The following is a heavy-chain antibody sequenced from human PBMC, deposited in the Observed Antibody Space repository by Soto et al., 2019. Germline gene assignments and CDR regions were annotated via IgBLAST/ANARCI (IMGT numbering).Heavy chain of an antibody. Sequence: EVQLLESGGGLVQPGGSLRLSCAASGFTFSSYAMSWVRQAPGKGLEWVSAISGSGGSTYYADSVKGRFTISRDKSKNTLNQQMNSLRAEDTAVYYCASYCSGSRCHWDFDYWGQGPLVTVSS. J-gene: IGHJ4*02. CDR2: ISGSGGST. CDR3: ASYCSGSRCHWDFDY. CDR1: GFTFSSYA. V-gene: IGHV3-23*01. D-gene: IGHD2-15*01.